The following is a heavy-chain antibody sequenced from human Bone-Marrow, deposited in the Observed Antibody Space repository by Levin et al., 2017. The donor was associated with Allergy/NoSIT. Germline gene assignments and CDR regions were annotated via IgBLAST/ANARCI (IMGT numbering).Heavy chain of an antibody. CDR3: AREYYGFWTGYFLDS. Sequence: GGSLRLSCVASGFSFSSYWMHWVRQAPGEGLVWVSRTNSDGSATTYADSVKGRVTVSRDNAENTLYLQMNSLRAEDTAVYYCAREYYGFWTGYFLDSWGQGTPVTVSS. J-gene: IGHJ4*02. V-gene: IGHV3-74*01. CDR1: GFSFSSYW. CDR2: TNSDGSAT. D-gene: IGHD3/OR15-3a*01.